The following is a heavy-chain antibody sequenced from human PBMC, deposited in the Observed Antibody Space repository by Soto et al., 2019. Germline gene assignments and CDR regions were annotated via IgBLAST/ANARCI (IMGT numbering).Heavy chain of an antibody. J-gene: IGHJ5*02. Sequence: QVQLQQWGAGLLKPSETLSLTCAVYGGSFSGYYWSWMCQPPGKGLEWIGEINHSGRTNYSPSLMSRATMSVNXSXNXXSLKLSSVTAADTAIYYCARRYFDWLLSGRSWFDPWGQGTLVTVSS. D-gene: IGHD3-9*01. V-gene: IGHV4-34*01. CDR2: INHSGRT. CDR1: GGSFSGYY. CDR3: ARRYFDWLLSGRSWFDP.